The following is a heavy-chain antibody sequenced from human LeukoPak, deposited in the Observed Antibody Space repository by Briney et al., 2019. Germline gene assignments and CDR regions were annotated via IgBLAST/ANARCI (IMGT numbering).Heavy chain of an antibody. Sequence: SETLSLTCTVSGGSISSGSYYWSWIRQPAGKGLEWIGRIYTSGSTNYNPSLKSRVTISVDTSKNQFSLKLSSVTAADTAVYYCARGGACSSTSCMFDYWGQGTLVTVSS. CDR3: ARGGACSSTSCMFDY. J-gene: IGHJ4*02. CDR2: IYTSGST. D-gene: IGHD2-2*01. CDR1: GGSISSGSYY. V-gene: IGHV4-61*02.